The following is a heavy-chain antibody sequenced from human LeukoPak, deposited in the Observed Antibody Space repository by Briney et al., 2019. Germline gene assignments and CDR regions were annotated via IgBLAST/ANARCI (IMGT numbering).Heavy chain of an antibody. J-gene: IGHJ4*02. Sequence: GGSLRLSCAASGFTFSDYYMSWIRQAPGKGLEWVSYISKRTSTIYYADSVKGQFTISRDNAKNTLYLQMNSLRAEDTAVYYCARVKGVYATDYWGQGTLVTVSS. CDR3: ARVKGVYATDY. CDR1: GFTFSDYY. CDR2: ISKRTSTI. D-gene: IGHD2-8*01. V-gene: IGHV3-11*01.